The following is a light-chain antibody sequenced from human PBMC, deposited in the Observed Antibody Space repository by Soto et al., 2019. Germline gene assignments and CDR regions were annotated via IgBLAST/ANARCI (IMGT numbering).Light chain of an antibody. Sequence: QSALTQPASVSGSPGQSITISCTGTDSDVGAYNYVSWYQQHPGKAPKLMISEVSNRPSGVSNRFSGSKSGNTASLTISGLQAEDESDYYCSSYASGNTYVFGSGTKVTLL. V-gene: IGLV2-14*01. CDR1: DSDVGAYNY. CDR2: EVS. CDR3: SSYASGNTYV. J-gene: IGLJ1*01.